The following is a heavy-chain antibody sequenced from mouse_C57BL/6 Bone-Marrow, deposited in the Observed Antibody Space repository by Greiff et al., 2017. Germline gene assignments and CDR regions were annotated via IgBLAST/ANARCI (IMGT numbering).Heavy chain of an antibody. J-gene: IGHJ1*03. D-gene: IGHD1-1*01. Sequence: VTLMESGAELAKPGASVKLSCKASGYTFTSYWMHWVKQRPGQGLEWIGYIHPSSGYTKYNQKFKDKATLTADKSSSTAYMQLNSLTYEDSAVYYCARDYDSSYWYFDVWGTGTTVTVSS. V-gene: IGHV1-7*01. CDR1: GYTFTSYW. CDR2: IHPSSGYT. CDR3: ARDYDSSYWYFDV.